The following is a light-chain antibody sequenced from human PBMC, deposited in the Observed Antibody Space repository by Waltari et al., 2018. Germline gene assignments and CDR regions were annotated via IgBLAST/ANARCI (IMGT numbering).Light chain of an antibody. CDR3: SSYTATDTYV. J-gene: IGLJ1*01. V-gene: IGLV2-14*03. Sequence: SALTQPASMSGYPGKSIPISCTVPNRAIGSFTHVPWYQQPPGKAPNLIISDVGKRPSGVPARFSGSVSGYTASLTISGLQAEDEADYYCSSYTATDTYVFGSGTTVIVL. CDR1: NRAIGSFTH. CDR2: DVG.